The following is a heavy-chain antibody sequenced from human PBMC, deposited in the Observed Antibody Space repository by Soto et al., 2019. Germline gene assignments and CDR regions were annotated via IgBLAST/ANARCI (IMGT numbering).Heavy chain of an antibody. CDR2: INHSGST. V-gene: IGHV4-34*01. CDR3: ARQWMVAARPLDY. J-gene: IGHJ4*02. D-gene: IGHD6-6*01. Sequence: QVQLQQWGAGLLKPSETLSLTCAVYGGSFSGYYWSWIRQPPGKGLEWIGEINHSGSTNYNPSLKIRVTISVDTSKNQFSLKLSSVTAADTAVYYCARQWMVAARPLDYWGQGTLVTVSS. CDR1: GGSFSGYY.